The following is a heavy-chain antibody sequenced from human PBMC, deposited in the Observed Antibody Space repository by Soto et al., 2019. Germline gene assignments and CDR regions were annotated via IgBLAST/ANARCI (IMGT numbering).Heavy chain of an antibody. CDR2: ISAYNGNT. CDR1: GYTFTSYG. D-gene: IGHD4-17*01. V-gene: IGHV1-18*01. Sequence: ASVKVSCKASGYTFTSYGISWVRQAPGQGLEWMGWISAYNGNTNYAQKLQGRVTMTTDTSTSTAYMELRSRRSDDTAVYYCARERWGYGDYNWFDPWGQGTMDTVS. CDR3: ARERWGYGDYNWFDP. J-gene: IGHJ5*02.